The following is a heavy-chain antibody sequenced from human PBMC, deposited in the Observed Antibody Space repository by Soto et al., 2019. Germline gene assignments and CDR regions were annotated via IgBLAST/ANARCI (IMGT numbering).Heavy chain of an antibody. Sequence: QVQLQESGPGLVKPSQTLSLTCSVSGESISSGGYYWSWIRHHPGKGLEWIGYIYDSESAYYTPSLRSPVTISMDTSKNPFAMRLSSVPAADTAVYSCARASSSSSAADYWGQGILVSVSA. D-gene: IGHD6-6*01. J-gene: IGHJ4*02. V-gene: IGHV4-31*01. CDR1: GESISSGGYY. CDR2: IYDSESA. CDR3: ARASSSSSAADY.